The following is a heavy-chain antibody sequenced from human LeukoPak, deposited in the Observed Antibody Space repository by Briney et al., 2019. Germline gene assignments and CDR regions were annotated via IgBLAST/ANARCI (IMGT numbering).Heavy chain of an antibody. D-gene: IGHD4-17*01. CDR1: GGSISSGNYY. J-gene: IGHJ5*02. V-gene: IGHV4-30-4*01. CDR3: VRGGGTAVTTGNWFDP. Sequence: SETLSLTCTVSGGSISSGNYYWNWIRQPPGKGLECIGYIHYSGSTYYNPSLKSRVTISVDTSKNQFSLKLSSVTAADTAVYYCVRGGGTAVTTGNWFDPWGQGTLVTVSS. CDR2: IHYSGST.